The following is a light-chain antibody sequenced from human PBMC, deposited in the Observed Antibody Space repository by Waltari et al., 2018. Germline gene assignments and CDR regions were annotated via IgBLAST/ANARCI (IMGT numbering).Light chain of an antibody. CDR2: DAY. CDR1: QSFTRY. J-gene: IGKJ1*01. Sequence: EIVLTQSPGTLSLSPGERATLSCRASQSFTRYLAWYQHRPGQAPRLLIYDAYTRAAGVADRFSGSGSGTDFSLTISRLEPEDFAVYYCQHYVSLPVTFGQGTRVEIK. CDR3: QHYVSLPVT. V-gene: IGKV3-20*01.